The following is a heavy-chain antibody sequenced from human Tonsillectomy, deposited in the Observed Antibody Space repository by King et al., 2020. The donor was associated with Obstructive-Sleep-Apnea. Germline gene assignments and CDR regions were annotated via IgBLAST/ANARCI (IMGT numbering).Heavy chain of an antibody. Sequence: VQLVESGAEVKKPGASVKVSCKASGYTFTSYGISWGRQAPGQGREWMGWISAYNGNTNYAQKLQGRGTMTTDTSTSTAYMELGSLRSDDTAVYYCAGDPLLWFGELFGSFDYWGQGTLVTVSS. CDR2: ISAYNGNT. D-gene: IGHD3-10*01. CDR3: AGDPLLWFGELFGSFDY. J-gene: IGHJ4*02. CDR1: GYTFTSYG. V-gene: IGHV1-18*01.